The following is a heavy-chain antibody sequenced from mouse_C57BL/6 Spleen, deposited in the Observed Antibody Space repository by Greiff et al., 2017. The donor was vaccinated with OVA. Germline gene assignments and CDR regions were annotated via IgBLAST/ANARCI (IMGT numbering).Heavy chain of an antibody. CDR3: FDV. CDR2: ISDGGSYT. CDR1: GFTFSSYA. D-gene: IGHD1-1*01. J-gene: IGHJ1*03. V-gene: IGHV5-4*03. Sequence: DVMLVESGGGLVKPGGSLKLSCAASGFTFSSYAMSWVRQTPEKRLEWVATISDGGSYTYYPDNVKGRFTISRDNAKNTAMYYCARSYYGSSSTYWYFDVWGTGTTVTVSS.